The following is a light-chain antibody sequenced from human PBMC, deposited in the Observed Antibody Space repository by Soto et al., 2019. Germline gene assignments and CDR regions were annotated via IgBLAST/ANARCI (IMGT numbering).Light chain of an antibody. V-gene: IGKV1-39*01. CDR1: QTVYYY. J-gene: IGKJ1*01. CDR3: QQGYSTPWT. CDR2: FAS. Sequence: DIPMTQSPSSLSASVGDRVTITCRTSQTVYYYLNWYQHRPGEAPKLLIYFASTLESGVPSRFTGSGSGTDFTLTISSLHPEDFATYYCQQGYSTPWTLGHGTKVEIK.